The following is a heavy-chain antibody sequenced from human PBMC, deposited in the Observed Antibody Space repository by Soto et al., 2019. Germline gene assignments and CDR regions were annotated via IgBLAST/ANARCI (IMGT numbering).Heavy chain of an antibody. CDR1: GGSISSSSYY. Sequence: SETLSLTCTVSGGSISSSSYYWGWIRQPPGKGLEWIGSIYYSGSTYYNPSLKSRVTISVDTSKNQFSLKLSSVTAADTAVYYCARVAAREYFQHWGQGTLVTVSS. D-gene: IGHD6-6*01. CDR3: ARVAAREYFQH. CDR2: IYYSGST. V-gene: IGHV4-39*01. J-gene: IGHJ1*01.